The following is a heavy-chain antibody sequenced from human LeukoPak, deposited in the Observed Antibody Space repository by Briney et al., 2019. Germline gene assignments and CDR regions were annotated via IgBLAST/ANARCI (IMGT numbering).Heavy chain of an antibody. CDR3: ARGSGGEDYDFWSGYYFYFDY. Sequence: SETLSLTCAVYGGSFSGYYWSWIRQPPGKGLEWIGEINHSGSTNYNPSLKRRVTISVDTSKNQFSLKLRSVTAADTAVYYCARGSGGEDYDFWSGYYFYFDYWGQGTLVTVSS. J-gene: IGHJ4*02. CDR2: INHSGST. V-gene: IGHV4-34*01. D-gene: IGHD3-3*01. CDR1: GGSFSGYY.